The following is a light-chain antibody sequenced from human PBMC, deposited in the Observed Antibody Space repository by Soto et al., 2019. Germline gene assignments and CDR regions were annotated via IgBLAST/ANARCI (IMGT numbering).Light chain of an antibody. V-gene: IGKV3-15*01. Sequence: ETVMTQSPVTLSVSPGDTATLSCRASQRVSSHLAWYQQKPGQAPRLLIYAASTRATGIPVRFSGSGSETEFTLTIRSLQSEDFALYHCHQYNNWPWTFGQGTKV. CDR3: HQYNNWPWT. CDR1: QRVSSH. J-gene: IGKJ1*01. CDR2: AAS.